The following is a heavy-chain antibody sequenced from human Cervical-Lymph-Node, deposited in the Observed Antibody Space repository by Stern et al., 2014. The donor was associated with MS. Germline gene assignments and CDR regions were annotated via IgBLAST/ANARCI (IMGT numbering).Heavy chain of an antibody. V-gene: IGHV3-30*04. J-gene: IGHJ4*02. D-gene: IGHD3-10*01. CDR2: VSYDGTQS. CDR1: GFTFSTYA. CDR3: ARGGRGVGLEY. Sequence: VQLVESGGGVVQPGRSLSLSCVASGFTFSTYAMHWVRQAPGKGLEWVAVVSYDGTQSSSTDSVKAGFTISRDNSKITLYLHMNSLRDEDAAVYFCARGGRGVGLEYWGQGALVTVSS.